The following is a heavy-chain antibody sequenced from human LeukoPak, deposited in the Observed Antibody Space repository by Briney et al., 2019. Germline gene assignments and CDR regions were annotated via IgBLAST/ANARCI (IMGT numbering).Heavy chain of an antibody. CDR2: IYYSGST. V-gene: IGHV4-59*12. CDR1: GGSISSYY. J-gene: IGHJ4*02. CDR3: ARGETFDY. Sequence: MSSETLSLTCTVSGGSISSYYWSWIRQPPGKGLEWIGYIYYSGSTNYNPSLKSRVTISVDTSKNQFSLKLNSVTPEDTAVYYCARGETFDYWGQGTLVTVSS.